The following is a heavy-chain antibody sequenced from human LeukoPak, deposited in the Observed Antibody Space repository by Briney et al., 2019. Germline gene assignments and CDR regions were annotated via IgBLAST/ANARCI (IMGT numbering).Heavy chain of an antibody. CDR3: AKPYCSSTRCPGHY. V-gene: IGHV3-23*01. Sequence: PGGSLRLSCAASGFTFSSYGMSWVRQAPGKGLEWVSAISGSGGSAYYADSVKGRFTVSRDNSKNTLYLQMNSLRAEDTAVYYCAKPYCSSTRCPGHYWGQGTLVTVSS. CDR2: ISGSGGSA. D-gene: IGHD2-2*01. J-gene: IGHJ4*02. CDR1: GFTFSSYG.